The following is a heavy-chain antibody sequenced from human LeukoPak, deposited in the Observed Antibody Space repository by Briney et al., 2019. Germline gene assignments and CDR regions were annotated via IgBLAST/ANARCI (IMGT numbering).Heavy chain of an antibody. CDR2: ISYDGSNK. V-gene: IGHV3-30-3*01. D-gene: IGHD2-2*02. Sequence: GGSLRLSCAASGFTFSSYAMHWVRQAPGKGLEWVAVISYDGSNKYYADSVKGRFTISRDNSKNTLYLQMNSLRAEDTAVYYCARDDYSDIVVVPAAIRGFGYWGQGTLVTVSS. J-gene: IGHJ4*02. CDR1: GFTFSSYA. CDR3: ARDDYSDIVVVPAAIRGFGY.